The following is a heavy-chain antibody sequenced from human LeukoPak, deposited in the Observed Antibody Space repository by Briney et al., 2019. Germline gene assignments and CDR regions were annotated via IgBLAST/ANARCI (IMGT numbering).Heavy chain of an antibody. V-gene: IGHV1-18*01. CDR3: ARSLRSGYSSGWLTGWFDP. CDR2: ISAYNGNT. Sequence: ASVKVSCKASGYTFTSYGISWVRQAPGQGLEWMGWISAYNGNTNYAQKLQGRVTMTTDTSTSTACMELRSLRSDDTAVYYCARSLRSGYSSGWLTGWFDPWGQGTLVTVSS. D-gene: IGHD6-19*01. J-gene: IGHJ5*02. CDR1: GYTFTSYG.